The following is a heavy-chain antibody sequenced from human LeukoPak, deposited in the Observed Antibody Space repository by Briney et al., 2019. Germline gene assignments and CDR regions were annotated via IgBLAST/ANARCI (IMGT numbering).Heavy chain of an antibody. CDR3: AREYRHYYDSSGYYISRIFDY. J-gene: IGHJ4*02. D-gene: IGHD3-22*01. CDR1: GGSISSYY. V-gene: IGHV4-59*01. CDR2: ISYSEST. Sequence: SETLSLTCTVSGGSISSYYWSWIRQPPGKGLEWIGYISYSESTNYNPSLKSRVTISVDTPKNQFSLKVSSVTPADTAVYYCAREYRHYYDSSGYYISRIFDYWGQGALVTAS.